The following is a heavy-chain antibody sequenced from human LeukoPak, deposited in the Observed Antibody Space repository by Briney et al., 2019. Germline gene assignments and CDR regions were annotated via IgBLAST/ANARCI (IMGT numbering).Heavy chain of an antibody. D-gene: IGHD1-26*01. Sequence: SETLSLTCTVSGGSISSGSYYWGWIRQPPGKGLEWIGNIYYSGSTYYNPSLKSRVSISVDTSKKQFSLKLSSVTAADTAVYYCARVRGSSGSYEYYHYMDVWGKGTTVTISS. J-gene: IGHJ6*03. CDR1: GGSISSGSYY. V-gene: IGHV4-39*07. CDR2: IYYSGST. CDR3: ARVRGSSGSYEYYHYMDV.